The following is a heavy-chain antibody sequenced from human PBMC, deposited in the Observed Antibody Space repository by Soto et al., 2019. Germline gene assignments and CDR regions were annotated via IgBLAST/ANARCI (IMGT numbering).Heavy chain of an antibody. V-gene: IGHV1-3*01. Sequence: QVQLVQSGAEVKKPGASVKVSCKASGYTFTSYAMHWVRQAPGQRLEWMGWINAGNGNTKYSQKFQGRVTITRDTSASTAYMELSSLRSEDTAVYYCARDGATGTTLQLDYWGQGTLVTVSS. CDR1: GYTFTSYA. CDR3: ARDGATGTTLQLDY. CDR2: INAGNGNT. J-gene: IGHJ4*02. D-gene: IGHD1-1*01.